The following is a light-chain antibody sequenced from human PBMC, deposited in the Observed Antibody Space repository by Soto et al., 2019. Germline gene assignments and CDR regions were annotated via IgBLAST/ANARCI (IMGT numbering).Light chain of an antibody. CDR1: QGIRND. J-gene: IGKJ1*01. V-gene: IGKV1-6*01. CDR2: AAS. Sequence: AIQMTQSPSSLSASVGDRVTITCRASQGIRNDLGWYQQKPGKAPKLLIYAASSLQSGVPSRFSGSGSGTDFTLHLSSLQPEDFATYYRLQNYNYPRTFGQGTKVEIK. CDR3: LQNYNYPRT.